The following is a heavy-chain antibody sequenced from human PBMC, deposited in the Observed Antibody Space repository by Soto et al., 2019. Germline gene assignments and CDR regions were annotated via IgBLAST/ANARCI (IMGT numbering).Heavy chain of an antibody. Sequence: DVQLVESGGGLVQPGGSPRLSSAASGFTFEAYAMHWVRQTPGKGLERVSGITWNGVAMGYAASVPGRVTISRDDAKSSLVLQMNRLRPEDTAWSYCAKSFVATRHLYQYMDVWGKGTTVTVSS. CDR2: ITWNGVAM. J-gene: IGHJ6*03. CDR3: AKSFVATRHLYQYMDV. D-gene: IGHD1-1*01. V-gene: IGHV3-9*01. CDR1: GFTFEAYA.